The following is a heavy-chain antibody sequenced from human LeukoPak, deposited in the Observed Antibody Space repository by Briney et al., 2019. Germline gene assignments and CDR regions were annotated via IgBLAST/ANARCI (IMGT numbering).Heavy chain of an antibody. CDR2: ISYDGSNK. Sequence: GGSLRLSCEASGFTFGSYAMYWVRQAPGKGLEWVAVISYDGSNKYYADSVKGRFTISRDNSKNTLYLQMNSLRAEDTAVYYCAREGGEYQRQYYYYGMDVWGQGTTVTVSS. CDR1: GFTFGSYA. CDR3: AREGGEYQRQYYYYGMDV. J-gene: IGHJ6*02. V-gene: IGHV3-30*04. D-gene: IGHD2-2*01.